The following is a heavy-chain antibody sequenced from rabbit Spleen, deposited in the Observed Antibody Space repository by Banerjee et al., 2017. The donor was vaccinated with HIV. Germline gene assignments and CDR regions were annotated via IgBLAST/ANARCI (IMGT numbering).Heavy chain of an antibody. D-gene: IGHD1-1*01. CDR2: IYGGSSGST. CDR3: ARGYVTSGGSRLDL. V-gene: IGHV1S40*01. J-gene: IGHJ3*01. Sequence: QSLEESGGDLVKPGASLTLICTASGFSFSSSYYMCWVRQAPGKGLECIACIYGGSSGSTYYASWAKGRFTISKTSSTTVTLQMTSLTAADTATYFCARGYVTSGGSRLDLWGPGTLVTVS. CDR1: GFSFSSSYY.